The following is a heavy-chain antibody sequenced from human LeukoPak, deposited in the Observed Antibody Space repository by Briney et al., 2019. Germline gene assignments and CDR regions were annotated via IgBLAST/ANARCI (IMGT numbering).Heavy chain of an antibody. V-gene: IGHV5-51*01. CDR3: ARHPSYYSGWPLDY. CDR2: IYLGDSDT. Sequence: PGESLKISCQGSGHSFPNYWIGWVRQMPGKGLEWMGIIYLGDSDTRYSPSFQGQVTISVDKSISTAYLQWSSLKASDTAMYYCARHPSYYSGWPLDYWGQGTLVTVSS. J-gene: IGHJ4*02. D-gene: IGHD6-19*01. CDR1: GHSFPNYW.